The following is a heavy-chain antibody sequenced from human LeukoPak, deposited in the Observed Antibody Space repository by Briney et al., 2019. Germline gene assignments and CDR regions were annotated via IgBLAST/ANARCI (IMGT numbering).Heavy chain of an antibody. CDR1: GGSISSSNW. CDR3: ARSRNGWLLHFDY. J-gene: IGHJ4*02. CDR2: IYHSGST. Sequence: SETLSLTCAVSGGSISSSNWWSWVRQPPGKGLEWIGEIYHSGSTNYNPSLKSRVTISVDKSKNQFSLKLSSVTAADTAVYYCARSRNGWLLHFDYWGQGTLVTVSS. V-gene: IGHV4-4*02. D-gene: IGHD3-9*01.